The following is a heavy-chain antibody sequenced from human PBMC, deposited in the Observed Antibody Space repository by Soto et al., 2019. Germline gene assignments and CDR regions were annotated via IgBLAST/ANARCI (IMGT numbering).Heavy chain of an antibody. D-gene: IGHD3-22*01. CDR2: IIPIFGTA. CDR1: GGTFSSYA. Sequence: VQLVQSGAEVKKPGSSVKVSCKASGGTFSSYAISWVRQAPGQGLEWMGGIIPIFGTANYAQKFQGRVTITADESTSTADMELSSLRSEDTAVYYCARDLNTYDYDSSGYYGYWGQGTLVTVSS. CDR3: ARDLNTYDYDSSGYYGY. J-gene: IGHJ4*02. V-gene: IGHV1-69*01.